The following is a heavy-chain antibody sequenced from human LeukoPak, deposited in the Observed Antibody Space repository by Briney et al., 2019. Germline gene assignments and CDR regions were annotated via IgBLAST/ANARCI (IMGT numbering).Heavy chain of an antibody. V-gene: IGHV3-21*01. CDR3: ARDPRYSGSYYGDY. D-gene: IGHD1-26*01. J-gene: IGHJ4*02. CDR1: GFTFSSYE. Sequence: GGSLRLSCAASGFTFSSYEMNWVRQAPGKGLEWVSSISSSSSYIYYADSVKGRFTTSRDNAKNSLYLQMNSLRAEDTAVYYCARDPRYSGSYYGDYWGQGTLVTVSS. CDR2: ISSSSSYI.